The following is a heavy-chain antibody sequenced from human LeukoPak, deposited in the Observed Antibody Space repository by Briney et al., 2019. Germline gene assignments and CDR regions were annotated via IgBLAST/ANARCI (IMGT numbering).Heavy chain of an antibody. Sequence: PGGSLRLSCAASGFTFSTYWMSWVRQAPGKGLERVANIKQDGSDKFYVDSVKGRFTISRDNAKNSMYLQMSSLRAEDTAIYYCARVLPVASRDYWGQGTLVTVSS. CDR1: GFTFSTYW. D-gene: IGHD2-2*01. V-gene: IGHV3-7*01. CDR3: ARVLPVASRDY. J-gene: IGHJ4*02. CDR2: IKQDGSDK.